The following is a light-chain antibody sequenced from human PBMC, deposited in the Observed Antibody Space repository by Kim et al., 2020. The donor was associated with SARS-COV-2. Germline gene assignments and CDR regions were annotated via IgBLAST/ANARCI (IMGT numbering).Light chain of an antibody. J-gene: IGKJ1*01. CDR2: TAS. CDR3: QQTYSAPRT. Sequence: DIQMTQSPSSLSASVADRITITCRASQDFSRYLNWYQQKPGKAPKLLICTASSLQSGVPSRFTGSGSETDFTLTISSLQPEDFATYYCQQTYSAPRTFGQGTKVDIK. V-gene: IGKV1-39*01. CDR1: QDFSRY.